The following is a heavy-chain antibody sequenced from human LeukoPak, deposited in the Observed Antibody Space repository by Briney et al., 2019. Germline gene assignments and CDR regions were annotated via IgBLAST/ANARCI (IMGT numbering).Heavy chain of an antibody. V-gene: IGHV3-74*01. D-gene: IGHD3-16*01. CDR3: AKGGFRNAFDI. CDR1: GFTFSSYW. CDR2: INSDGSST. Sequence: PGGSLRLSCAASGFTFSSYWMHWVRQAPGKGLVWVSRINSDGSSTSYADSVKGRFTISRDNSKNTLYLQMNSLRAEDTAVYYCAKGGFRNAFDIWGQGTMVTVSS. J-gene: IGHJ3*02.